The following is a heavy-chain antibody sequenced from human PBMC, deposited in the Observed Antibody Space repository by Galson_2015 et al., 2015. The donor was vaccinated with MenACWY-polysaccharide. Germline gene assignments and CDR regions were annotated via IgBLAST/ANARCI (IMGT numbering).Heavy chain of an antibody. CDR1: GFTFKNYW. CDR3: ARGHYGMDV. V-gene: IGHV3-7*01. J-gene: IGHJ6*02. CDR2: IKKDGSEK. Sequence: SLRLSCAVSGFTFKNYWMSWVRQAPGKGLEWVANIKKDGSEKYCVDSVKGRFTISRDNGRSSLYLQMNGLRAEDTAVYYCARGHYGMDVWGQGTMVTVSS.